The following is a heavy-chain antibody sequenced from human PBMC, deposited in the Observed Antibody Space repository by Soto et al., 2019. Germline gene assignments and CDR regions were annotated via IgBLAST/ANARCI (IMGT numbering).Heavy chain of an antibody. V-gene: IGHV1-18*01. CDR2: INAYNGNT. J-gene: IGHJ4*02. Sequence: QVQLVQSGAEVKKPGASVKVSCKASGYTFTSYGISWVRQAPGQGLEWMGWINAYNGNTNYAQKLQGRDTRTTHTSTSTAYRELRSLRSDDTAVYYCAGDPVAGTYFDYWGQGTLVTVSS. CDR3: AGDPVAGTYFDY. CDR1: GYTFTSYG. D-gene: IGHD6-19*01.